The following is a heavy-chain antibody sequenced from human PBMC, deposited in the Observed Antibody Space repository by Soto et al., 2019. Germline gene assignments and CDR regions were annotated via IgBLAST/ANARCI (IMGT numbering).Heavy chain of an antibody. CDR3: ARGGSYYFHDY. CDR2: VWYDGNNT. Sequence: QVQLVESGGGVVQPGRSLRLSCAASGFTFSSYGMHCVRQAPGKGLEWVASVWYDGNNTYYADFGKGRCTISRDNSKKAFYLHINSLSAEDTAVYYCARGGSYYFHDYWCQGTLVAVSA. V-gene: IGHV3-33*01. CDR1: GFTFSSYG. D-gene: IGHD2-15*01. J-gene: IGHJ4*02.